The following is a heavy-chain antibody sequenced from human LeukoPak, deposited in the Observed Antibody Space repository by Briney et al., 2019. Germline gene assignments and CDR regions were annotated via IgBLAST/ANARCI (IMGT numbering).Heavy chain of an antibody. CDR3: ARGLRCSSTSCYLP. D-gene: IGHD2-2*01. J-gene: IGHJ5*02. V-gene: IGHV4-34*01. Sequence: SETLSLTCAVYGGSFSGYYWSWLRQPPGKGLEWIGEINHSGSTNYNPSLKSRVTISVDTSKNQFSLKLSSVTAADTAVYYCARGLRCSSTSCYLPWGQGTLVTVSS. CDR2: INHSGST. CDR1: GGSFSGYY.